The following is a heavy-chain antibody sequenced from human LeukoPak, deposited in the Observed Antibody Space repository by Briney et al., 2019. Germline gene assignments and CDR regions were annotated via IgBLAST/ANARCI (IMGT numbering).Heavy chain of an antibody. Sequence: PGRSLRLSRAASGFTFSSYGMHWVRQAPGKGLEWVAVISYDGSNKYYADSVKGRFTISRDNSKNTLYLQMNSLRAEDTAVYYCAKDWDYYGSGSQTLLTYWGQGTLVTVSS. D-gene: IGHD3-10*01. CDR3: AKDWDYYGSGSQTLLTY. V-gene: IGHV3-30*18. J-gene: IGHJ4*02. CDR2: ISYDGSNK. CDR1: GFTFSSYG.